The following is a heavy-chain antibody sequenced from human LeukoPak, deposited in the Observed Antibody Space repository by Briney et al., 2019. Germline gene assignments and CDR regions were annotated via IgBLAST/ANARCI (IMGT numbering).Heavy chain of an antibody. V-gene: IGHV3-66*02. CDR2: IYSDDST. J-gene: IGHJ3*02. Sequence: PGGSLRLSCAASGLTVSSNYMSWVRQAPGKGLEWVSVIYSDDSTYYADSVRGRFTFSRDNSKNTLYLQMNSLRAEDTAVYYCARDGRVGATRLNIWVQGTMVTVSS. D-gene: IGHD1-26*01. CDR3: ARDGRVGATRLNI. CDR1: GLTVSSNY.